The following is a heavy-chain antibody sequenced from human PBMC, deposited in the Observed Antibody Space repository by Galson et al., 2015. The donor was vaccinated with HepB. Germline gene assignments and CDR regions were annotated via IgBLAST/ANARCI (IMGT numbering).Heavy chain of an antibody. V-gene: IGHV3-30-3*01. CDR2: ISYDGSNK. CDR1: GFTFSSYA. CDR3: ARDWWWDYYGSGSYGARSIWGGRADSFDY. D-gene: IGHD3-10*01. J-gene: IGHJ4*02. Sequence: SLRLSCAASGFTFSSYAMHWVRQAPGKGLEWVAVISYDGSNKYYADSVKGRFTISRDNSKNTLYLQMNSLRAEDTAVYYCARDWWWDYYGSGSYGARSIWGGRADSFDYWGQGTLVTVSS.